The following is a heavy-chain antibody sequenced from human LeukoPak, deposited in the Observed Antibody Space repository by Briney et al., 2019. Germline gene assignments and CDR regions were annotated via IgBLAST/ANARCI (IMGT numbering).Heavy chain of an antibody. D-gene: IGHD2-8*01. V-gene: IGHV3-23*01. CDR2: ISGSGGST. CDR3: AKARPVLMVYAYFDY. J-gene: IGHJ4*02. CDR1: GFTFSSYA. Sequence: GGSLRLSCAASGFTFSSYAMSWVRQAPGKGLEWVSAISGSGGSTYYADSVKGRFTISRDNSKNTLYLQMNSLRAEDTAVYYFAKARPVLMVYAYFDYWGQGTLVTVSS.